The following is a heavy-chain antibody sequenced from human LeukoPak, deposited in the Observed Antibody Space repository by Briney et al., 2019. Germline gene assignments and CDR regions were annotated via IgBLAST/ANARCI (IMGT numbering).Heavy chain of an antibody. CDR1: GFTFSSYT. CDR3: AEARESRWHYFNC. V-gene: IGHV3-30*04. D-gene: IGHD6-13*01. Sequence: PGGSLRLSCAASGFTFSSYTMHWVRQAPGKGLEWVAVISNDGSSKYYADSVKGRFTISRDNSKNTLNLQMNSLTGQDTALYHCAEARESRWHYFNCWGQGTVVTVSS. CDR2: ISNDGSSK. J-gene: IGHJ4*02.